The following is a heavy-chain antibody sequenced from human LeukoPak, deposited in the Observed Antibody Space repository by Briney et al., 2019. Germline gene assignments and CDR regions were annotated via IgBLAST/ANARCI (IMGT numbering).Heavy chain of an antibody. CDR1: GGTFSSHA. CDR2: IIPMFGTA. J-gene: IGHJ2*01. D-gene: IGHD3-10*01. Sequence: ASVKVSCKASGGTFSSHAFSWVRQAPGQGLEWMGGIIPMFGTANYAQKFQGRVTITADESTSTAYMELSSLRSEDTAVYYCARGTGWFGELSRYFDLWGRGTLVTVSS. V-gene: IGHV1-69*13. CDR3: ARGTGWFGELSRYFDL.